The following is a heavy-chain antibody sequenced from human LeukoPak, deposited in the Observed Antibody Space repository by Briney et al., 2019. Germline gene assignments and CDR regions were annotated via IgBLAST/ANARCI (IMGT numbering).Heavy chain of an antibody. CDR2: ISSSSSYI. D-gene: IGHD1-26*01. Sequence: GGSLRLSCAASGFTFSTYSMNWVRQAPGKGLEWVSSISSSSSYIFYADSAKGRFTISRDNAKNSLSLQMNNLRVEDTAVYYFARGEVVGTTTGVDYWGQGTLVTVSS. CDR3: ARGEVVGTTTGVDY. J-gene: IGHJ4*02. CDR1: GFTFSTYS. V-gene: IGHV3-21*01.